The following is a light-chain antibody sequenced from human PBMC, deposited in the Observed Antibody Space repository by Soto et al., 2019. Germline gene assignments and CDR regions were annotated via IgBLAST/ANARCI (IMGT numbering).Light chain of an antibody. CDR2: SNN. J-gene: IGLJ2*01. Sequence: QSVLTQPPSASGTPGQRVTISCSRSSSNIGRNTVNWYQQLPGTAPKLLIYSNNQRPSGVPDRFSGSKSGTSASLAISGLRSEDEADYCCAAWDDSLKAVIFGGGTKLTVL. CDR3: AAWDDSLKAVI. V-gene: IGLV1-44*01. CDR1: SSNIGRNT.